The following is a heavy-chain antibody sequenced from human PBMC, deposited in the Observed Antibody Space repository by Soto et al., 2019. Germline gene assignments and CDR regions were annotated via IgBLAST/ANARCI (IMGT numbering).Heavy chain of an antibody. CDR1: GFTFSSYA. J-gene: IGHJ4*02. CDR2: ISGSGGST. V-gene: IGHV3-23*01. CDR3: ARAPSSGYWTIDY. Sequence: EVQLLESGGGLVQPGGSLRLSCAASGFTFSSYAMSWVRQAPGKGLEWVSAISGSGGSTYYADSVKGRFTISRDNSKNTLYLQMNSLRAEDTAVYYCARAPSSGYWTIDYWGQGTLVTVSS. D-gene: IGHD3-22*01.